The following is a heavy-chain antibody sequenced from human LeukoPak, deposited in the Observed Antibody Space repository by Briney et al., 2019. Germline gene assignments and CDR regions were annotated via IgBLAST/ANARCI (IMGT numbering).Heavy chain of an antibody. Sequence: PGRSLILSCAASGFTFSSYGMHWVRQAPGKGLEWVAGIWYDGSNKYYADSVKGRFTISRDNSKNTLYLQMNSLRAEDTAVYYCARAALYDILTGVYYYYGMDVWGQGTTVTVSS. CDR1: GFTFSSYG. D-gene: IGHD3-9*01. V-gene: IGHV3-33*01. J-gene: IGHJ6*02. CDR3: ARAALYDILTGVYYYYGMDV. CDR2: IWYDGSNK.